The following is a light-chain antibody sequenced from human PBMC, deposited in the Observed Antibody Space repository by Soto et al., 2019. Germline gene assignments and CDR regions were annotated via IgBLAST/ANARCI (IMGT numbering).Light chain of an antibody. CDR3: QQYRT. J-gene: IGKJ2*01. Sequence: EIVMTQSPATLPVSPGERATLSCRASQSVSSNLAWYQQKPGQAPRLLIYGASTRATGIPARFSGSGSGTEFTLTISSLQSEDFAVYYCQQYRTFGQGTKLEIK. V-gene: IGKV3-15*01. CDR2: GAS. CDR1: QSVSSN.